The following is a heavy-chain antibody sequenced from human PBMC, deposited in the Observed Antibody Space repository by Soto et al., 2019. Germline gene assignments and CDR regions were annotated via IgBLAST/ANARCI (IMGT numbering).Heavy chain of an antibody. CDR3: ARRGGGNYPFYFDY. J-gene: IGHJ4*02. Sequence: PSETLSLXCTVSGGSISSSSYYWGWIRQPPGKGLEWIGSIYYSGSTYYNPSLKSRVTISVDTSKNQFSLKLSSVTAADTAVYYCARRGGGNYPFYFDYWGQGALVT. CDR1: GGSISSSSYY. CDR2: IYYSGST. V-gene: IGHV4-39*01. D-gene: IGHD1-26*01.